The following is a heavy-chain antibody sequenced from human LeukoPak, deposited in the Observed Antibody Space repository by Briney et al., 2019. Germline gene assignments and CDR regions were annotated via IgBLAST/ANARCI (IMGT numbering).Heavy chain of an antibody. D-gene: IGHD6-19*01. Sequence: GGSLRLSCEASGFTFSSYAMSWVRQAPGKGLEWVSAISGSGGSTYYADSVKGRFTISRDNSRNTLYLQMNSLRSEDTAVYYCAKGDIIAVVGTWVWGQGPLVTVSS. CDR2: ISGSGGST. V-gene: IGHV3-23*01. J-gene: IGHJ4*02. CDR3: AKGDIIAVVGTWV. CDR1: GFTFSSYA.